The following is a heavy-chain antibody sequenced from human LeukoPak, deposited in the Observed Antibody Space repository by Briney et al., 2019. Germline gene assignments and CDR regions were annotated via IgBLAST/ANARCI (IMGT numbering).Heavy chain of an antibody. CDR2: INHSGST. J-gene: IGHJ4*02. CDR3: ARSTRGYFDY. CDR1: GGSFSGYY. D-gene: IGHD2-2*01. Sequence: SETLSLTCAVYGGSFSGYYWSWIRQPPGKGLEWIGEINHSGSTNYNPSLKSRVTISVDTSKNQFSLKLSSVTAADTAVYYCARSTRGYFDYWGQGTLVIVSS. V-gene: IGHV4-34*01.